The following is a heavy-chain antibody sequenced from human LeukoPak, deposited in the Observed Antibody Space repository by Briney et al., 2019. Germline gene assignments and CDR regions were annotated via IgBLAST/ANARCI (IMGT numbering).Heavy chain of an antibody. D-gene: IGHD6-6*01. CDR2: INPSGGST. J-gene: IGHJ4*02. CDR3: AREVGSSEFDY. V-gene: IGHV1-46*01. CDR1: GYTFTAHY. Sequence: ASVKVSCKASGYTFTAHYLHWVRQAPGQGLEWMGIINPSGGSTSYAQKFQGRVTMTRDTSTSTVYMELSSLRSEDTAVYYCAREVGSSEFDYWGQGTLVTVSS.